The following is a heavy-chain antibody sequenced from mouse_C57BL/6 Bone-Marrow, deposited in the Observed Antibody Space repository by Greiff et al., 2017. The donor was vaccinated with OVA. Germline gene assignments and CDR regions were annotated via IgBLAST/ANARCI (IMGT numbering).Heavy chain of an antibody. J-gene: IGHJ2*01. D-gene: IGHD1-3*01. V-gene: IGHV3-6*01. Sequence: EVQLQESGPGLVKPSQSLSLTCSVTGYSITSGYYWNWIRQFPGNKLEWMGYISYDGSNNYNPSLKNRISITRDTSKNQFCLKLNSVTTEDTATYYCARDKGGDFDYWGQGTTLTVSS. CDR3: ARDKGGDFDY. CDR2: ISYDGSN. CDR1: GYSITSGYY.